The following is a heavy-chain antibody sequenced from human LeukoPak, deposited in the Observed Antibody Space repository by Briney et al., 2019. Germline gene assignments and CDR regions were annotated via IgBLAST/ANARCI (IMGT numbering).Heavy chain of an antibody. Sequence: GGSLRLCCAASGFTFSSYGMHWVRQAPGHGLHWVALISYDGSNKYYADSVKGRFTISRDNSKNTLYLQMNSLRAEDTAVYYCAKETRDSSGYYYPDYWGQGTLVTVSS. J-gene: IGHJ4*02. V-gene: IGHV3-30*18. CDR1: GFTFSSYG. CDR3: AKETRDSSGYYYPDY. D-gene: IGHD3-22*01. CDR2: ISYDGSNK.